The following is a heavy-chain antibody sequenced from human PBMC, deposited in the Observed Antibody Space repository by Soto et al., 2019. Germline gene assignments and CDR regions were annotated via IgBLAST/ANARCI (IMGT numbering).Heavy chain of an antibody. Sequence: QAQLVQSGAEVKKPGASVKVSCKASGYTFSSFGISWVRQAPGQGPEWVGWINPYNGHTDSAQSLQGRVTVSTDTSTSTAYMELRSLRADDTSVYYCARPSGYGHGWGGLGYDHFDIWGQGTMVTVSS. CDR2: INPYNGHT. J-gene: IGHJ3*02. V-gene: IGHV1-18*01. CDR1: GYTFSSFG. CDR3: ARPSGYGHGWGGLGYDHFDI. D-gene: IGHD5-18*01.